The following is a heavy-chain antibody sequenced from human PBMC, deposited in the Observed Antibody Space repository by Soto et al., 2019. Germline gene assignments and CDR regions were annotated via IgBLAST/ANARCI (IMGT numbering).Heavy chain of an antibody. CDR2: IWYDGSKK. D-gene: IGHD3-3*01. J-gene: IGHJ6*02. CDR3: ARDASYYSLWSGYYPSRKGMDV. Sequence: QVQVVESGGGVVQPGRSLRLSCAASGFTFSSFGMHWVRQAPGKGLEWVSLIWYDGSKKSYGDSVKGRFTISRDNSRNKVYVQMNSLRADDTAVYYCARDASYYSLWSGYYPSRKGMDVWGQGTTVTVSS. V-gene: IGHV3-33*01. CDR1: GFTFSSFG.